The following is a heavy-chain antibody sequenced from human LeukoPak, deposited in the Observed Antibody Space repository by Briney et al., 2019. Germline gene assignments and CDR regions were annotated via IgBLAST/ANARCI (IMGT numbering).Heavy chain of an antibody. J-gene: IGHJ5*02. CDR2: IYTSGST. D-gene: IGHD3-10*01. Sequence: PSETLSLTCTVSGGSISSYYWSWIRQPPGKGLEWIGYIYTSGSTNYSPSLKSRVTISVDTSKNQFSLKLSSVTAADTAVYYCARHRYYGSGKAWFDPWGQGTLVTVSS. CDR3: ARHRYYGSGKAWFDP. CDR1: GGSISSYY. V-gene: IGHV4-4*09.